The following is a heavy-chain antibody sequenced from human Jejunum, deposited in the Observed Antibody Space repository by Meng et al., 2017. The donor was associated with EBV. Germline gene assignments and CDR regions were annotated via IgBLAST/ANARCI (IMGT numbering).Heavy chain of an antibody. CDR1: GDALMSSNW. CDR2: IYHSGST. J-gene: IGHJ4*02. Sequence: VLLVESGRGVVEPSANLSLRCAGSGDALMSSNWCSWDRQPPGQGLELLGEIYHSGSTNYNPSLKRRVTISVDKSKNQFSLKLSSVTAADTAVYYCARYGSGYFPALWYWGQGTLVTVSS. D-gene: IGHD3-3*01. V-gene: IGHV4-4*02. CDR3: ARYGSGYFPALWY.